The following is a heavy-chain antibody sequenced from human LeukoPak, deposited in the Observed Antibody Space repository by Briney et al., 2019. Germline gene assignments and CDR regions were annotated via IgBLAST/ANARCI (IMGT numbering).Heavy chain of an antibody. CDR2: IYYSGST. V-gene: IGHV4-59*01. CDR1: GGSISSYY. Sequence: SETLSLTCTVSGGSISSYYWSWIRQPPGKGLEWIGYIYYSGSTNYNPSLKSRVTISVDTSKNQFSLKLSSVTAADTAVYYCAREHDYGDYQPSAFDPWGQGTLVTVSS. J-gene: IGHJ5*02. D-gene: IGHD4-17*01. CDR3: AREHDYGDYQPSAFDP.